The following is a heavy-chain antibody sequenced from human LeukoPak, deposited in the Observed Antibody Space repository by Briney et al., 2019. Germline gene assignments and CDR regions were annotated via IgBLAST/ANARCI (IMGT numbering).Heavy chain of an antibody. J-gene: IGHJ4*02. CDR3: ARDRYCSSTSCYSPAY. CDR1: GSTFSSYS. Sequence: GGSLRLSCAASGSTFSSYSMNWVRQAPGKGLEWVSYISSSSSTIYYADSVKGRFTISRDNAKNSLYLQMNSLRAEDTAVYYCARDRYCSSTSCYSPAYWGQGTLVTVSS. D-gene: IGHD2-2*01. CDR2: ISSSSSTI. V-gene: IGHV3-48*01.